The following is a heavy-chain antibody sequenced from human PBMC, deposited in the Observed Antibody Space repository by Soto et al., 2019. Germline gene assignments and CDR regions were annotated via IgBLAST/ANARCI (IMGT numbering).Heavy chain of an antibody. CDR2: IWYDGSNK. J-gene: IGHJ3*02. CDR1: GFTFSSYG. CDR3: ARGFHCSGGSCSLRIKTTVFWSDAFDI. Sequence: QVQLVESGGGVVQPGRSLRLSCAASGFTFSSYGMHWVRQAPGKGLEWVAVIWYDGSNKYYADSVKGRFTISRDNSKKSWYMQMHSLSAEDTAVYYCARGFHCSGGSCSLRIKTTVFWSDAFDIWGQGKMVTVSS. V-gene: IGHV3-33*01. D-gene: IGHD2-15*01.